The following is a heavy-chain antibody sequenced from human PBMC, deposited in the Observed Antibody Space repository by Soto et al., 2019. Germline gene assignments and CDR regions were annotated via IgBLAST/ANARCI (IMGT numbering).Heavy chain of an antibody. CDR2: INAGSGNT. J-gene: IGHJ4*02. V-gene: IGHV1-3*01. CDR3: ARDLWFGASFRYHFDY. CDR1: GYTFTGFS. Sequence: ASVKVSCKASGYTFTGFSLHWVRQAPGQRLEWMGWINAGSGNTKYSQKFQGRVTITRDTSASTAYMELSSLTSEDTAVYYCARDLWFGASFRYHFDYWAQGTLVTVSS. D-gene: IGHD3-10*01.